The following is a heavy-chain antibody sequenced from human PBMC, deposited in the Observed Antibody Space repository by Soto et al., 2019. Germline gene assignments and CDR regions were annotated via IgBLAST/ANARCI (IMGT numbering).Heavy chain of an antibody. V-gene: IGHV3-23*01. CDR2: INVVGIST. D-gene: IGHD7-27*01. CDR3: VVDPNWEWGY. Sequence: GGSLRLSCVASGFSLRNHDMNWVRQPPGKGLEWVSNINVVGISTYYADAVKGRFSISRDNSQNTVYLQMDNLRAEDTAVYYCVVDPNWEWGYWGPGTLVTVSS. CDR1: GFSLRNHD. J-gene: IGHJ4*02.